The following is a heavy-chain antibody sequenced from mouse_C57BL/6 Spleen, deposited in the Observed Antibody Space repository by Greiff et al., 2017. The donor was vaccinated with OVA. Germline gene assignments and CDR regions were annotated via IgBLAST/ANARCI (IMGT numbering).Heavy chain of an antibody. V-gene: IGHV1-64*01. CDR3: ACYGYDYAMDY. Sequence: QVQLQQPGAELVKPGASVKLSCKASGYTFTSYWMHWVKQRPGQGLEWIGMIHPTSGSTNYNEKFKSKATLTVDKASSTAYMQLSSLTSEDSAVYYCACYGYDYAMDYWGQGTSVTVSS. CDR2: IHPTSGST. J-gene: IGHJ4*01. CDR1: GYTFTSYW. D-gene: IGHD2-2*01.